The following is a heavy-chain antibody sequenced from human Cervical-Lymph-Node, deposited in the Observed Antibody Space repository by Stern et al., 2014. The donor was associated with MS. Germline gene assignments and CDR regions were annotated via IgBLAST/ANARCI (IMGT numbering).Heavy chain of an antibody. CDR3: ARGAATVTAWFDP. CDR1: GGSLNSGGYY. CDR2: IYYSGTT. Sequence: QLQLQESGPGLVKPSQTLSLTCTVSGGSLNSGGYYWSWIRQHPGKGLEWLGNIYYSGTTYYNPSLKSRIAISLDTSNNQFSLNLRSVSAADTAVYYCARGAATVTAWFDPWGQGTLVIVSS. D-gene: IGHD2-21*02. V-gene: IGHV4-31*03. J-gene: IGHJ5*02.